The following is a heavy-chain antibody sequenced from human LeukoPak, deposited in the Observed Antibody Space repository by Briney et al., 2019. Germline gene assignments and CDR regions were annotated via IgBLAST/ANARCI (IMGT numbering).Heavy chain of an antibody. CDR2: IIPIGCTA. J-gene: IGHJ6*04. V-gene: IGHV1-69*06. CDR3: ARDLPRDYYYGMDV. Sequence: GGSVTVSCKASGGTFSSYAISWVRQAPGQGVEGVGGIIPIGCTANYAHKFQGRVTITADKSTSTAYMELSSLRSEDTAVYYCARDLPRDYYYGMDVWGKGTTVTVSS. CDR1: GGTFSSYA.